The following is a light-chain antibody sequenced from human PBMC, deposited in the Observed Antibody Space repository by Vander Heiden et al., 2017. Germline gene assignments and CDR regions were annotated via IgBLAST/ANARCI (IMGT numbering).Light chain of an antibody. CDR1: SSNIGAGYH. Sequence: SVLTQPPSVSGATGERVTIPCTGSSSNIGAGYHVHWYQQVLGRVPNLLLYGNNKRPSGVPDGFSGSKSGPSAALAITGLQAEEEADYYCQSYENSLSGSGVFGGGTKVTV. CDR3: QSYENSLSGSGV. CDR2: GNN. J-gene: IGLJ3*02. V-gene: IGLV1-40*01.